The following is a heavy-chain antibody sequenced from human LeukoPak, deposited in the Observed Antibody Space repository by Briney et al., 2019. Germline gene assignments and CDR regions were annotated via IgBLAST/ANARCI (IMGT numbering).Heavy chain of an antibody. CDR3: ARALSYCSSTSCSLYYYYYYMDA. CDR2: ISSSSTTI. Sequence: PGGSLRLSCAASGFTFSSHNMNWVRQAPGKGLEWVSYISSSSTTIYQADSVKGRFTISRDNAKNSLYLQMNSLRAEDTAVYYCARALSYCSSTSCSLYYYYYYMDAWGKGTTVTASS. CDR1: GFTFSSHN. J-gene: IGHJ6*03. D-gene: IGHD2-2*01. V-gene: IGHV3-48*01.